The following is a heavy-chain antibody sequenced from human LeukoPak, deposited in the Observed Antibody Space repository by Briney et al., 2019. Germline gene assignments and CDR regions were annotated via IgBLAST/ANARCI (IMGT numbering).Heavy chain of an antibody. D-gene: IGHD3-16*02. CDR3: ARGYTFGGVIARCYFDY. Sequence: PGGSLRCYGAASAFSCNSYGMQRLRQAPGKGLEWVAVIWYDGSNYYYADSVKGRFTISRDNYKNTLYLQMNSLRAEDTAVYYCARGYTFGGVIARCYFDYWGQGTLVTVSS. J-gene: IGHJ4*02. CDR1: AFSCNSYG. V-gene: IGHV3-33*01. CDR2: IWYDGSNY.